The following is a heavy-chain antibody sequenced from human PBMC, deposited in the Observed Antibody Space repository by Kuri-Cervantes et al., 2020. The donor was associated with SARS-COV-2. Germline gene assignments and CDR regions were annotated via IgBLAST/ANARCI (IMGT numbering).Heavy chain of an antibody. CDR2: INPNSGGT. CDR1: GYTFTGYY. Sequence: VKVSCKASGYTFTGYYMHWVRQAPGQGLEWMGWINPNSGGTNYAQKLQGRVTMTTDTSTSTAYMELRSLRSDDTAVYYCAREKLRYFDWSKPPTPEYYFDYWGQGTLVTVSS. V-gene: IGHV1-2*02. J-gene: IGHJ4*02. CDR3: AREKLRYFDWSKPPTPEYYFDY. D-gene: IGHD3-9*01.